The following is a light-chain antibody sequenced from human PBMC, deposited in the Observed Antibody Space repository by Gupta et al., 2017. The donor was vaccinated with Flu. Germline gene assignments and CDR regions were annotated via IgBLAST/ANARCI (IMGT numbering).Light chain of an antibody. V-gene: IGKV2-30*01. CDR3: MQGAHWPWA. CDR2: QVS. Sequence: VVMTQSPLALPVTLGQAASISCRSSQGLVYSDGNTYLHWFQQRQGQSPRRLIHQVSHRESGVPDRFSGSGSGTDFTLKISRVEAEDVGIYFCMQGAHWPWAFGQGTTVEIK. J-gene: IGKJ1*01. CDR1: QGLVYSDGNTY.